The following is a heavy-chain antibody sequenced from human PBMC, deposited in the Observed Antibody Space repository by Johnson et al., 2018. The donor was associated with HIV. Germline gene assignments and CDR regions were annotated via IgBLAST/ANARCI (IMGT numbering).Heavy chain of an antibody. Sequence: QVQLVESGGGVVQPGRSLRLSCAASGFTFSSYAMHWVRQAPGKGLEWVAVISYDGSNKYYADSVQGRFTISRDNSKNTLYLQMNSLRAEDPAVYYCARGGNERDAFDIWGQGTMVTVSS. D-gene: IGHD1-1*01. CDR3: ARGGNERDAFDI. CDR2: ISYDGSNK. V-gene: IGHV3-30*04. J-gene: IGHJ3*02. CDR1: GFTFSSYA.